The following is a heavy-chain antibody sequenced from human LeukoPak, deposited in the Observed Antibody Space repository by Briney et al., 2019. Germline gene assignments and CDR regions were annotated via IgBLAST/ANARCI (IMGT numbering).Heavy chain of an antibody. V-gene: IGHV3-13*01. J-gene: IGHJ6*02. CDR1: GFTFSSYD. Sequence: GGSLRLSCAASGFTFSSYDMHWVRQATGKGLEWVSAIGTAGDTYYPGSVKGRFTISRENAKNSLYLQTNSLRAGDTAVYYCARGGITFGGVIVLGMDVWGQGTTVTVSS. CDR2: IGTAGDT. D-gene: IGHD3-16*02. CDR3: ARGGITFGGVIVLGMDV.